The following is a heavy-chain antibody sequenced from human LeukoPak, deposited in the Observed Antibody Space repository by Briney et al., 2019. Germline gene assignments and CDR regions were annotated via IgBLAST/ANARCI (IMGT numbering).Heavy chain of an antibody. V-gene: IGHV3-23*01. CDR3: AKAFDSGFDLGAFNI. J-gene: IGHJ3*02. CDR1: GITFSDYA. D-gene: IGHD5-12*01. Sequence: GGSLRLSCAASGITFSDYAMSWGRQAPGKGLEWVSTISYNGRSTYYADSVMGRFTISRDNSKNTLYLQRNSLRAEDTALYYCAKAFDSGFDLGAFNIWGQGTMVTVSS. CDR2: ISYNGRST.